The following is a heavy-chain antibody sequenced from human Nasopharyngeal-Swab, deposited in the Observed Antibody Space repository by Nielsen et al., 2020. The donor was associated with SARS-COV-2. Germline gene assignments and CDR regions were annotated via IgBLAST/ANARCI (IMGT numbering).Heavy chain of an antibody. Sequence: WIRQPPRKGLEWVSAISGSGGSTYYADSVKGRFTISRDNSKNTLYLQMNSLRAEDTAVYYCAKDIAMVRGVISFPYFDYWGQGTLVTVSS. CDR2: ISGSGGST. D-gene: IGHD3-10*01. J-gene: IGHJ4*02. CDR3: AKDIAMVRGVISFPYFDY. V-gene: IGHV3-23*01.